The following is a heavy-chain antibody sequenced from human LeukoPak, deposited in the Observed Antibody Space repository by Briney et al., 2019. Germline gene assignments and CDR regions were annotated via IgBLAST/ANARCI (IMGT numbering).Heavy chain of an antibody. D-gene: IGHD3-10*01. CDR2: IYTSGST. V-gene: IGHV4-61*02. CDR3: AREVWFGEIYYYYMDV. J-gene: IGHJ6*03. CDR1: GGSISSGSYY. Sequence: SETLSLTCTVSGGSISSGSYYWSWIRQPAGKGLEWIGRIYTSGSTNYNPSLKSRVTISVDTSKNQFSLKLSSVTAADTAVYYCAREVWFGEIYYYYMDVWGKGTTVTISS.